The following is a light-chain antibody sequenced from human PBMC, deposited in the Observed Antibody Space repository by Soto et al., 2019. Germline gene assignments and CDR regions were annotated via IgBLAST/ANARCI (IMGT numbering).Light chain of an antibody. Sequence: EIVLTQSPATLSLSPGERATLSCRASQSVSSYLAWYQQKPGQAPRLLIYDASNRATGIPARFSGSGSGTDFTLTSSRLEPEDFAVYYCQQRSNWPTTFGQGTRLEIK. CDR3: QQRSNWPTT. J-gene: IGKJ5*01. CDR1: QSVSSY. CDR2: DAS. V-gene: IGKV3-11*01.